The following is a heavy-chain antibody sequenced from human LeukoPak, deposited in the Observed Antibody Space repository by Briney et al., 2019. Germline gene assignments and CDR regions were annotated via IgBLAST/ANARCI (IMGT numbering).Heavy chain of an antibody. D-gene: IGHD3/OR15-3a*01. J-gene: IGHJ4*02. Sequence: GVSLRLSCTVSGLTVSSNSMSWVRQAPGKGREWVSFIYSDNTHYSDSVKGRFTISRDNSKNTLYLQMNSLRAEDTAVYYCSTWTDLYDYWGGGNVVTVSS. CDR2: IYSDNT. CDR1: GLTVSSNS. CDR3: STWTDLYDY. V-gene: IGHV3-53*01.